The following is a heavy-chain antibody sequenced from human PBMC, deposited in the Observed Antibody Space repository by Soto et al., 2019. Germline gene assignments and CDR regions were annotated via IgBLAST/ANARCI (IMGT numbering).Heavy chain of an antibody. D-gene: IGHD2-15*01. Sequence: EVQLVESGGGLVQPGGSLRLSCAASGFTFSRYWMTWVRQAPGKGLEWVANIKQDGSDTYYVDSVKGRFTISRDNAENSLYLQMNSLRVEDTAVYYCARDPVCSGGSCYDYWGQGTLVTVTS. CDR3: ARDPVCSGGSCYDY. V-gene: IGHV3-7*01. CDR2: IKQDGSDT. J-gene: IGHJ4*02. CDR1: GFTFSRYW.